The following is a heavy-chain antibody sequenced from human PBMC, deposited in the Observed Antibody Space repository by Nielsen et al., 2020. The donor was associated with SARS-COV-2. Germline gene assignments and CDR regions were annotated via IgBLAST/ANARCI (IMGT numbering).Heavy chain of an antibody. Sequence: PGKGLEWIGSIYYSGSTYYNPSLKSRVTISVDTSKNQFSLKLSSVTAADTAVYYCASNPYYYDSSGYLPHLVNFDPWGQGTLVTVSS. D-gene: IGHD3-22*01. V-gene: IGHV4-39*01. CDR3: ASNPYYYDSSGYLPHLVNFDP. CDR2: IYYSGST. J-gene: IGHJ5*02.